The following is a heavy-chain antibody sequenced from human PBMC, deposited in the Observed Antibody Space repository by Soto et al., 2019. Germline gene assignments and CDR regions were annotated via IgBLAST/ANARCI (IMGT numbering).Heavy chain of an antibody. CDR3: ARSRSEFGVVIGEFDFDY. Sequence: APVKLSCKASGYTFTSYRISWLRLAPEQGLEWMGWISAYNGNTNYAQKLQGRVTMTTDTSTSTAYMELRSLRSDDTAVYYCARSRSEFGVVIGEFDFDYWGQGTLVTVSS. V-gene: IGHV1-18*01. D-gene: IGHD3-3*01. CDR2: ISAYNGNT. J-gene: IGHJ4*02. CDR1: GYTFTSYR.